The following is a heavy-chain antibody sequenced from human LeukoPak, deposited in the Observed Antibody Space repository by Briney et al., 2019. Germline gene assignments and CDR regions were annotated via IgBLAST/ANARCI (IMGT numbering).Heavy chain of an antibody. V-gene: IGHV4-59*12. CDR2: IYYSGST. Sequence: SETLSLTCTVSGGSISSYYWSWIRQPPGKGLEWIGYIYYSGSTNYNPPLKSRVTISVDTSKNQFSLKLSSVTAADTAVYYCARDKYYYDSSAYYYSDYWGQGTLVTVSS. CDR1: GGSISSYY. CDR3: ARDKYYYDSSAYYYSDY. D-gene: IGHD3-22*01. J-gene: IGHJ4*02.